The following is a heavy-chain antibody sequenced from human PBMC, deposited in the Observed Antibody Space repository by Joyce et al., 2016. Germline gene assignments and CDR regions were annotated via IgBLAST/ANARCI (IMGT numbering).Heavy chain of an antibody. CDR1: GFTFRSYA. CDR3: AKSGYYDSSGYYYAPMGYFDY. J-gene: IGHJ4*02. Sequence: EVQLLESGGGLVQPGGSLRLSCAASGFTFRSYAMSWVRQAPGKGLEWVSDISGSGGSTYYADSVKDRFTISRDNSKNTLYLQMNSLRAEDTAVYYCAKSGYYDSSGYYYAPMGYFDYWGQGTLVTVSS. CDR2: ISGSGGST. V-gene: IGHV3-23*01. D-gene: IGHD3-22*01.